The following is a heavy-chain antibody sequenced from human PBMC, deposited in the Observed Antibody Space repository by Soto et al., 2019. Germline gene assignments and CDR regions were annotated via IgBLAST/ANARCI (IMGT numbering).Heavy chain of an antibody. Sequence: SVKVSCKASGGTFSSYTISWVRQAPGQGLEWMGRIIPILGIANYAQKFQGRVTITADKSTSTAYMELSSLRSEDTAVYYCARDQGITTFGVYSMYYYGMDVWG. CDR1: GGTFSSYT. V-gene: IGHV1-69*04. D-gene: IGHD3-3*01. J-gene: IGHJ6*02. CDR2: IIPILGIA. CDR3: ARDQGITTFGVYSMYYYGMDV.